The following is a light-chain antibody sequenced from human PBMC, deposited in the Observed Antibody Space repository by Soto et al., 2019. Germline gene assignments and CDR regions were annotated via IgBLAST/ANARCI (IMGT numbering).Light chain of an antibody. CDR1: QSFRGL. CDR2: DAY. V-gene: IGKV3-11*01. Sequence: VGTQSPVTLSFTPGERATLSCMASQSFRGLLAWYQQKPGQAPRLLIYDAYNRATGIPPRFSGSGSGTDFTLTISSLEPEDSAVDYCHQRQSWPRTFGQGTKVDIK. J-gene: IGKJ1*01. CDR3: HQRQSWPRT.